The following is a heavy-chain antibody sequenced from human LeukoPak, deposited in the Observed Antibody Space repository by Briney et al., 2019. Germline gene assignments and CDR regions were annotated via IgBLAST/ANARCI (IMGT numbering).Heavy chain of an antibody. J-gene: IGHJ4*02. CDR3: ARHVYVAAAPDY. CDR2: IYHSGST. Sequence: SETLSLTCTVSGGSISSSSYYWGWIRQPPGKGLEWIGSIYHSGSTYYSPSLKSRVTISVDTSKNQFSLKLSSVTAADTAVYYCARHVYVAAAPDYWGQGTLVTVSS. CDR1: GGSISSSSYY. V-gene: IGHV4-39*01. D-gene: IGHD6-13*01.